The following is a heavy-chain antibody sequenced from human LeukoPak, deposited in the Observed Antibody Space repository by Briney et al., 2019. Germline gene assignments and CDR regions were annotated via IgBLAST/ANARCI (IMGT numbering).Heavy chain of an antibody. V-gene: IGHV3-23*01. CDR2: ISGSGGST. D-gene: IGHD3-22*01. J-gene: IGHJ3*02. CDR1: GFTFSSYA. CDR3: AKVLSGDYDSSGYYDDAFDI. Sequence: GGSLRLSCAASGFTFSSYAMSWVRQAPGKGLEWVSAISGSGGSTYYADSVKGRFTISRDNSKNTLYLQMNSLRAEDTAVYYCAKVLSGDYDSSGYYDDAFDIWGQGTMVTVSS.